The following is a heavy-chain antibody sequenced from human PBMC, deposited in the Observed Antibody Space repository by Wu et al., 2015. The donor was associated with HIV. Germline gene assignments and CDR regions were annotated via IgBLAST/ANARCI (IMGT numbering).Heavy chain of an antibody. CDR2: INPNTGGT. CDR3: AREFQGYDRSGSYKYFDP. V-gene: IGHV1-2*02. CDR1: KYIFTAYY. Sequence: QVQLVQSGAELKKPGASVKVSCKASKYIFTAYYLHWIRQAPGQGLEWMGWINPNTGGTNYAQKFQGRVTMTRDTSISTAYMELSRLRSDDTAVYYCAREFQGYDRSGSYKYFDPWGQGTLVTVSS. J-gene: IGHJ5*02. D-gene: IGHD3-22*01.